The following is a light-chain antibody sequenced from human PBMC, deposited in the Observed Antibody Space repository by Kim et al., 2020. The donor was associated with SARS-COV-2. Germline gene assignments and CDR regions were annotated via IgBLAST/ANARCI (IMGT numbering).Light chain of an antibody. CDR3: QQYNGYPRT. CDR2: DAS. V-gene: IGKV1-5*01. J-gene: IGKJ1*01. CDR1: QSISSW. Sequence: GDRVTITCRASQSISSWLAWYQQKPGKAPKLLIYDASSLESGVPSRFSGSGSGTEFTLTISSLQPDDFATYYCQQYNGYPRTFGQGTKVDIK.